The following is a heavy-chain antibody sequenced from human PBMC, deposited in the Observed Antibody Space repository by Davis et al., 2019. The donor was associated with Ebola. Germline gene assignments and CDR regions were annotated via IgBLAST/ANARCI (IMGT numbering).Heavy chain of an antibody. CDR1: GFTFSSYE. Sequence: GESLKISCVASGFTFSSYEMNWVRQAPGKGLEWLSYISSDITTIYYTDSVKGRFTVSRDNARNSMYLQMNSLRGEDTVVYYCAKSLTSTACYKYEYWGQGTLVTVSS. CDR2: ISSDITTI. J-gene: IGHJ4*02. V-gene: IGHV3-48*03. CDR3: AKSLTSTACYKYEY. D-gene: IGHD2-2*02.